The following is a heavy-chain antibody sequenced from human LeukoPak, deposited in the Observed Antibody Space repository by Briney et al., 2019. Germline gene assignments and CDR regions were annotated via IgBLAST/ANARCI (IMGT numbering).Heavy chain of an antibody. CDR3: ARTYYYYGMDV. CDR1: GFTFSSCD. V-gene: IGHV3-13*01. J-gene: IGHJ6*02. CDR2: IGTAGDT. Sequence: AGGSLRLSCAASGFTFSSCDMHWVRQATGKGLEWVSAIGTAGDTYYPGSVKGRFTISRENAKNSLYLQMNSLRAGDTAVYYCARTYYYYGMDVWGQGTTVTVSS.